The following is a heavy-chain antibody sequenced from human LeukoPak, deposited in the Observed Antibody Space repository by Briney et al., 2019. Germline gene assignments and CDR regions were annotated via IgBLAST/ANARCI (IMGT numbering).Heavy chain of an antibody. CDR2: IKQDGSEK. J-gene: IGHJ3*02. Sequence: GGSLRLSCAASGFTFSSYWMSWVRQAPGKGLEWVANIKQDGSEKYYVDSVKGRFTISRDNAKNSLYLQMNSLRAEDTAVYYCARVGYCSSTSCHRDAFDIWGQGTMVTVSS. CDR3: ARVGYCSSTSCHRDAFDI. D-gene: IGHD2-2*03. CDR1: GFTFSSYW. V-gene: IGHV3-7*01.